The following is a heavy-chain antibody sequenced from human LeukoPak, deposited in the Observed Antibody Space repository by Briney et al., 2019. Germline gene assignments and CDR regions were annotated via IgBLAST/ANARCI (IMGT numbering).Heavy chain of an antibody. Sequence: GASVNVSCKASGYTFTGYYMHWVRQAPGQGLEWMGRINPNSGGTNYAQKFQGRVTRTRDTSISTAYMELSRLRSDDTAVYYCARYYYDSSGLGYWGQGTLVTVSS. CDR3: ARYYYDSSGLGY. J-gene: IGHJ4*02. CDR2: INPNSGGT. V-gene: IGHV1-2*06. CDR1: GYTFTGYY. D-gene: IGHD3-22*01.